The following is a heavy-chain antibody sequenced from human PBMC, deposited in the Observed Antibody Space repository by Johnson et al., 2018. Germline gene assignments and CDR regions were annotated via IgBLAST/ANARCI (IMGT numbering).Heavy chain of an antibody. CDR1: GFTFSSYA. CDR2: ISYDGSNK. CDR3: ARGRGYCSGGSCYRYFQH. V-gene: IGHV3-30-3*01. J-gene: IGHJ1*01. D-gene: IGHD2-15*01. Sequence: VQLVESGGGVVQXGRSPRLXCAASGFTFSSYAMHWVRQAPGKGLEWVALISYDGSNKYYADSVKGRFTISRDNSKTTLYLQMNSLRAEDTAGYYCARGRGYCSGGSCYRYFQHWGQGTLVTVSS.